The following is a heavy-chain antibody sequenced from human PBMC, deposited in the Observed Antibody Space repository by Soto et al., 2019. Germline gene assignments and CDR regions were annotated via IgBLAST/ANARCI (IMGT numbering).Heavy chain of an antibody. V-gene: IGHV1-3*01. CDR1: GYTFTTYV. CDR3: ARVGQNYYGMDV. CDR2: LNAGNDNT. D-gene: IGHD3-3*01. Sequence: GASVKVSCKASGYTFTTYVMHWVRQAPGQRLEWMGWLNAGNDNTEYSQKLQGRVTITRDTSASTVYMELSSLSSEDTPVYYCARVGQNYYGMDVWG. J-gene: IGHJ6*02.